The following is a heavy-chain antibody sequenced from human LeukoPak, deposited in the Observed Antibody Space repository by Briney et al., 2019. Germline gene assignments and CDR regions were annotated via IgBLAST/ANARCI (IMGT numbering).Heavy chain of an antibody. CDR3: AREEYCISTSCYDG. Sequence: GGSLRLSCAASGFTFSSYWMSWVRQAPGKGLEWVANIKQDGSEKYYVDSVKGRFTISRDNAKNSLYLQMNSLRAEDTAVYYCAREEYCISTSCYDGWGQGSLVTLSA. D-gene: IGHD2-2*01. CDR1: GFTFSSYW. CDR2: IKQDGSEK. V-gene: IGHV3-7*03. J-gene: IGHJ4*02.